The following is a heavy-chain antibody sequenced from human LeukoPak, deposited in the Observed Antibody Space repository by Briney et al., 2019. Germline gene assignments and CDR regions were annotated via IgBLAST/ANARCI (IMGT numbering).Heavy chain of an antibody. CDR1: GCVFTSYW. J-gene: IGHJ4*02. V-gene: IGHV5-10-1*01. CDR3: ARPGKSVGPELVIEL. CDR2: IDPSDSNT. Sequence: RGASLQISCKGSGCVFTSYWNSWGRRLPRKGLEGMGRIDPSDSNTNYSPSCQGHVTISADNSISTAYLQWSSLQASDTAMYYCARPGKSVGPELVIELWGQGTLVTVSS. D-gene: IGHD2-8*02.